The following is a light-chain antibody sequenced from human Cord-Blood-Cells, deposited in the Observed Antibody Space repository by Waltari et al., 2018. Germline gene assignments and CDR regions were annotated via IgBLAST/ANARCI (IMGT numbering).Light chain of an antibody. J-gene: IGKJ2*01. V-gene: IGKV1-39*01. Sequence: DIQMTQSPSSLSASVGDRVTITCRASQSISSYLNWYQQKPGKAPKLLIYAASSLQSGVPSRFSGSGSVTDFTLTISSLQPEDFATYYCQQSYSTLYTVGQGTKLEIK. CDR1: QSISSY. CDR3: QQSYSTLYT. CDR2: AAS.